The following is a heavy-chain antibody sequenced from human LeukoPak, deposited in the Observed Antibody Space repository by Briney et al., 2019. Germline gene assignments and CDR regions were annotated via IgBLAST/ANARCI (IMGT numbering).Heavy chain of an antibody. Sequence: PSQTLSLTCAVSGGSISSGGYSWSWIRQPPGKGLEWIGYIYHSGSTYYNPSLKSRVTISVDRSKNQFSLKLSSVTAADTAVYYCASNGDYKFDFDYWGQGTLVTVSS. CDR2: IYHSGST. D-gene: IGHD4-17*01. CDR3: ASNGDYKFDFDY. J-gene: IGHJ4*02. V-gene: IGHV4-30-2*01. CDR1: GGSISSGGYS.